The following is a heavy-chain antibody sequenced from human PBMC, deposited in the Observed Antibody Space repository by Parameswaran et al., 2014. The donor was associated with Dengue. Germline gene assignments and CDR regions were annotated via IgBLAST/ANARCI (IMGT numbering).Heavy chain of an antibody. V-gene: IGHV3-23*01. CDR3: AKDGVTTVTTRATYHFDY. Sequence: QMPGKGPEWVSAISSDGRTTYYAGSVKGRFTISRDDSKNTLYLQMNSLRAEDTAIYYCAKDGVTTVTTRATYHFDYWGQGILVTVSS. J-gene: IGHJ4*02. CDR2: ISSDGRTT. D-gene: IGHD4-17*01.